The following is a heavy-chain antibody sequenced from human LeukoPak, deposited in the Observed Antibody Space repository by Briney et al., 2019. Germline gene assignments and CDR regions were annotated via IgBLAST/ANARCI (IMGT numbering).Heavy chain of an antibody. Sequence: PGGSLRLSCAAFGFTFSSYEMNWVRQAPGKGLEWVSYISSSGSTIYYADSVKGRFTISRDNAKNSLYLQMNSLRAEDTAVYYCARHGRYFDRGGNWFDPWGQGTLVTVSS. D-gene: IGHD3-9*01. CDR1: GFTFSSYE. CDR2: ISSSGSTI. CDR3: ARHGRYFDRGGNWFDP. V-gene: IGHV3-48*03. J-gene: IGHJ5*02.